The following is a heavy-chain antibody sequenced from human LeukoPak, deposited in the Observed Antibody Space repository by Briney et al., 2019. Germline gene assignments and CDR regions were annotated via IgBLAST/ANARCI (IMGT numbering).Heavy chain of an antibody. D-gene: IGHD1-26*01. Sequence: DPAVTLSLTCGVSGGSISGTNWWSWVRQPPGQGLEWIGEISLAGQTNYNPSLNGRVTMSLDKSSNQLSLHLTSVTAADTATYFCSRESGPFSPFGYWGQGTLDIV. CDR2: ISLAGQT. CDR1: GGSISGTNW. V-gene: IGHV4-4*01. J-gene: IGHJ4*02. CDR3: SRESGPFSPFGY.